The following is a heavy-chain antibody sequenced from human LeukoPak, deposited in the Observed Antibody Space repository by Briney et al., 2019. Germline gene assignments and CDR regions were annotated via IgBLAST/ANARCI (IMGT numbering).Heavy chain of an antibody. Sequence: ESGPTLVNPTQTLTLTCTFSGFSLSTSGMRVSWIRQPPGKALEWLARINWDDDKFYSTSLKTRLTISKDTATNQVVLTMTNMDPVDTATYYCARTLYYYDSSGYYNTGDDAFDIWGQGTMVTVSS. CDR2: INWDDDK. CDR1: GFSLSTSGMR. D-gene: IGHD3-22*01. J-gene: IGHJ3*02. CDR3: ARTLYYYDSSGYYNTGDDAFDI. V-gene: IGHV2-70*04.